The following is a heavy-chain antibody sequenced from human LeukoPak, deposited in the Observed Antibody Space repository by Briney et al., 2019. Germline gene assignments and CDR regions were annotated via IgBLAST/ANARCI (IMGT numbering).Heavy chain of an antibody. Sequence: GGSLRLSCAASGFTFSSYSMNWVRQAPGKGLEWVSSISSSSSYIYYADSVKGRFTISRDNAKNSLYLQINSLRAEDTAVYYCARDWAPIAVAGNRIDYWGQGTLVTVSS. CDR2: ISSSSSYI. CDR3: ARDWAPIAVAGNRIDY. J-gene: IGHJ4*02. V-gene: IGHV3-21*01. CDR1: GFTFSSYS. D-gene: IGHD6-19*01.